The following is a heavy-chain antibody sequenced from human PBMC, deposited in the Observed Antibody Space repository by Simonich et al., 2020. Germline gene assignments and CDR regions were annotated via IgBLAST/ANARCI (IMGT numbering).Heavy chain of an antibody. CDR1: GGSISSYY. J-gene: IGHJ4*02. Sequence: QVQLQESGPGLVKPSETLSLTCTVSGGSISSYYWSWIRQPPGKGLEWIGYIYYSGSTHYNPSLKSRVTISVDTSKNQFSLKLSSVTAADTAVYYCARHDRWLQFYFDYWGQRTLVTVSS. D-gene: IGHD5-12*01. V-gene: IGHV4-59*08. CDR3: ARHDRWLQFYFDY. CDR2: IYYSGST.